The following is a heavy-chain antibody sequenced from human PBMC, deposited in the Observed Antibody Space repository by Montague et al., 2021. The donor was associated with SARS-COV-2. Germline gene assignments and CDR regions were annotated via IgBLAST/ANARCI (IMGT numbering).Heavy chain of an antibody. Sequence: SETLSLTCTVSGGSISSSSYYWGWIRQPPRKGLEWIGSIYYRGSTYYXPSLKSRVTISVDTSKNQFSLKLSSVTAADTAVYYCARQDDILTGYYYYGMDVWGQGATVTVSS. CDR3: ARQDDILTGYYYYGMDV. CDR2: IYYRGST. CDR1: GGSISSSSYY. V-gene: IGHV4-39*01. D-gene: IGHD3-9*01. J-gene: IGHJ6*02.